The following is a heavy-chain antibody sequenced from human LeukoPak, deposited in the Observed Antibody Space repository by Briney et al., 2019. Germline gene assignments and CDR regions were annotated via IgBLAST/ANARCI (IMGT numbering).Heavy chain of an antibody. J-gene: IGHJ3*02. D-gene: IGHD3-22*01. CDR3: ARSITMIVVVSHDAFDI. CDR1: GGTFSSYA. V-gene: IGHV1-69*04. CDR2: IIPILGIA. Sequence: ASVKVSCKASGGTFSSYAISWVRQAPGQGLAWMGRIIPILGIANYAQKFQGRVTITADKSTSTAYMELSSLRSEDTAVYYCARSITMIVVVSHDAFDIWGQGTMVTVSS.